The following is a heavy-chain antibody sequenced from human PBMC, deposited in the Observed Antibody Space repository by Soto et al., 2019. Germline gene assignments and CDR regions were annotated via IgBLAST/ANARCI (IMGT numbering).Heavy chain of an antibody. CDR1: GYTFTSYA. Sequence: QVRLVQSGAEAMRPWASVKVSCKASGYTFTSYAMHWVCQAPGPRLEWMGWINAGNGNTKYSQKFQGRVTITRDTSASTAYMELSSRRSEDTAVYYCARDRERGARRPPDYYLDVWGKGTTVTVSS. CDR2: INAGNGNT. J-gene: IGHJ6*03. V-gene: IGHV1-3*01. CDR3: ARDRERGARRPPDYYLDV. D-gene: IGHD1-1*01.